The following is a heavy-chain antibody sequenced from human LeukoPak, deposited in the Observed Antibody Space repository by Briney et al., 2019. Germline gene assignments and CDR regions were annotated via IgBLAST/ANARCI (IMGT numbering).Heavy chain of an antibody. CDR3: ASGLLEDYDFWSGPRFDP. CDR1: GYTFTSYD. J-gene: IGHJ5*02. D-gene: IGHD3-3*01. V-gene: IGHV1-8*01. CDR2: MNPNRGNT. Sequence: ASVKVSCKASGYTFTSYDINWVRQATGQGLEWMGWMNPNRGNTGYAQKFQGRVTMTRNTSISTAYMELSSLRSEDTAVYYCASGLLEDYDFWSGPRFDPWGQGTLVTVSS.